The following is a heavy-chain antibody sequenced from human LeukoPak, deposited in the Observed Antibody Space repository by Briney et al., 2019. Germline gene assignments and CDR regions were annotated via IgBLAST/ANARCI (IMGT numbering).Heavy chain of an antibody. CDR3: AELGITMIGGV. CDR2: ISSSGSTI. J-gene: IGHJ6*04. Sequence: GGSLRLSCAASGFTFSSYEMNGVRQAPGKGLEWVSYISSSGSTIYYADSVKGRFTISRDNAKNSLYLQMNSLRAEDTAVYYCAELGITMIGGVWGKGTTVTVSS. V-gene: IGHV3-48*03. D-gene: IGHD3-10*02. CDR1: GFTFSSYE.